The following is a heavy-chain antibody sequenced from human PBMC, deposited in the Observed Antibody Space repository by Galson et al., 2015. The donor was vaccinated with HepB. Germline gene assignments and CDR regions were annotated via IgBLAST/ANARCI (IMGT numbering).Heavy chain of an antibody. D-gene: IGHD3-3*01. CDR3: ARGRGYDFRY. CDR1: GFTFSNYW. Sequence: SLRLSCAASGFTFSNYWMSWVRQAPGKGLEWVANINQDGSEKYYVDPVRGRFTISRDNAKNSLYLQMNSLRAEDTAVYYCARGRGYDFRYWGQGTLVTVSS. V-gene: IGHV3-7*03. J-gene: IGHJ4*02. CDR2: INQDGSEK.